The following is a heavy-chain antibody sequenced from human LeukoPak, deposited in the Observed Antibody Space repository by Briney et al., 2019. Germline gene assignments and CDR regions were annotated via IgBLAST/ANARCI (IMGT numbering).Heavy chain of an antibody. CDR3: AKGLSPHSSGYYFDY. J-gene: IGHJ4*02. Sequence: GSLRLSCAAXGFTFXSYAMSWVRQVPGKGLEWVSTISGSGDRTYNADSVKGRFTISRDNSKNTLYLQMNSLRAEDTAVYYCAKGLSPHSSGYYFDYWGQGTLVIVSS. CDR2: ISGSGDRT. CDR1: GFTFXSYA. V-gene: IGHV3-23*01. D-gene: IGHD3-22*01.